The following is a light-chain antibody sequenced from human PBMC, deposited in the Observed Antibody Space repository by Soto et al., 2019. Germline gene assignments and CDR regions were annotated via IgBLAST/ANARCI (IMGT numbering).Light chain of an antibody. CDR1: QDISRW. CDR2: DAS. Sequence: DIQMTQSPSSVSASVGDRVTITCRASQDISRWLAWFQQKPGKAPKVLIYDASSLQSGVSSRFSGSGSGTDFTLTISNLQPEDFATYYCHQAQKFPLTFGGGTKVEIK. CDR3: HQAQKFPLT. J-gene: IGKJ4*01. V-gene: IGKV1-12*01.